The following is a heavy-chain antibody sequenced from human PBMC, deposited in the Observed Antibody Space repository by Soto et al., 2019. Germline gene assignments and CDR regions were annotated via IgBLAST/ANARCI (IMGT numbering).Heavy chain of an antibody. CDR2: ISPMFGAA. CDR1: GGTFNTYA. D-gene: IGHD3-10*01. CDR3: AREVQVHTPAFVY. Sequence: QVQLVQSGAEMKKPGSSVKVSCQSSGGTFNTYAMNWVRQAPGQGPEWMGDISPMFGAANYAPKFQDRVTIAAGESTGTSYMQLSSLPSEDTALYFCAREVQVHTPAFVYWGQGTLVTVSS. V-gene: IGHV1-69*19. J-gene: IGHJ4*02.